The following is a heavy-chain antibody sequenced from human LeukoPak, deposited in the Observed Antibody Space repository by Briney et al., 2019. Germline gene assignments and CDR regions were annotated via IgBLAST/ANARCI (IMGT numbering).Heavy chain of an antibody. D-gene: IGHD5-12*01. CDR1: GFTFSSYG. CDR3: AKDRDVDIVATTDY. CDR2: ISYDGSNK. Sequence: GGSLRLSCAASGFTFSSYGMHWVRQAPGKGLEWVAVISYDGSNKYYADSVKGRFTISRDNSKNTLYLQMNSLRAEDTAVYCCAKDRDVDIVATTDYWGQGTLVTVSS. J-gene: IGHJ4*02. V-gene: IGHV3-30*18.